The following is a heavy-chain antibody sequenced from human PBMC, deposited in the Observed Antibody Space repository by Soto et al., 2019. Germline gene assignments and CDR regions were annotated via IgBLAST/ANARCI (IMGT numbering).Heavy chain of an antibody. CDR2: INTGNANT. Sequence: QVQLVQSGAEVKNPGASVKVSCNASGYTFTSYSIHWLRQAPGQRLEWMGWINTGNANTKYSQKFQGRVTITRDTSASTAYMELSSLRSEDTAVYYCAIVVAGTSWGQGTLVTVSS. CDR3: AIVVAGTS. V-gene: IGHV1-3*04. D-gene: IGHD6-19*01. CDR1: GYTFTSYS. J-gene: IGHJ4*02.